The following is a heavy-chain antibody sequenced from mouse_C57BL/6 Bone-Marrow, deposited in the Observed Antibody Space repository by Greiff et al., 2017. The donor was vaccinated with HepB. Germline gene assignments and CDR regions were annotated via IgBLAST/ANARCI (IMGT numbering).Heavy chain of an antibody. CDR1: GYTFTDYE. CDR2: IDPETGGT. D-gene: IGHD2-2*01. CDR3: TRPLSTVVTTREY. J-gene: IGHJ2*01. V-gene: IGHV1-15*01. Sequence: VKLQESGAELVRPGASVTLSCKASGYTFTDYEMHWVKQTPVHGLEWIGAIDPETGGTAYNQKFKGKAILTADKSSSTAYMELRSLTSEDSAVYYCTRPLSTVVTTREYWGLGTTLTVSS.